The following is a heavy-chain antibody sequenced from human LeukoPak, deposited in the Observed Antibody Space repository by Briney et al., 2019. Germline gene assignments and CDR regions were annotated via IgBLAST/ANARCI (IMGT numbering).Heavy chain of an antibody. V-gene: IGHV4-4*07. D-gene: IGHD3-22*01. J-gene: IGHJ4*02. CDR3: ARDQYYYDSSGYWRFDY. Sequence: PSETLSLTCTVSGGSISSYYWSWIRQPPGKGLEWIGRIYTSGSTNYNPSLKSRVTMSVDTSKNQFSLKLSSVTAADTAVYYCARDQYYYDSSGYWRFDYWGQGTLVTVSS. CDR1: GGSISSYY. CDR2: IYTSGST.